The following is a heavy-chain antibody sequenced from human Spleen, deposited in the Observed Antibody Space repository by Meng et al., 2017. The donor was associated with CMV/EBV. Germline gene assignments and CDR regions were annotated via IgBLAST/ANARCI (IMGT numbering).Heavy chain of an antibody. CDR2: IYYSGST. D-gene: IGHD5-18*01. CDR3: ATQGYSYGYHYFDY. V-gene: IGHV4-31*03. Sequence: SETLSLTCTVSGGSISSGGYYWSWIRQHPGKGLEWIGYIYYSGSTYYNPSLKSRVTISVDTSKNQFSPKLSSVTAADTAVYYCATQGYSYGYHYFDYWGQGTLVTVSS. J-gene: IGHJ4*02. CDR1: GGSISSGGYY.